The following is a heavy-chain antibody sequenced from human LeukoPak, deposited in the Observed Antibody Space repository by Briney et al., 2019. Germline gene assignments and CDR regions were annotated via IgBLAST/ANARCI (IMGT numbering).Heavy chain of an antibody. CDR1: GYTFTSYG. D-gene: IGHD2-2*01. J-gene: IGHJ4*02. V-gene: IGHV1-18*01. Sequence: ASVKVSCKASGYTFTSYGICWVRQAPGQGLEWMGWISAYNGNTNYAQKLQGRVTMTTDTSTSTAYMELRSLRSDDTAVYYCARDGRGMRGSTSCYDYWGQGTLVTVSS. CDR2: ISAYNGNT. CDR3: ARDGRGMRGSTSCYDY.